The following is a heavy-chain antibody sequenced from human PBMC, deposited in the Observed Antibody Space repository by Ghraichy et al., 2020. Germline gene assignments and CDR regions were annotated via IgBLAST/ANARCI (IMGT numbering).Heavy chain of an antibody. V-gene: IGHV4-61*01. Sequence: SETLSLTCTVSGGSVSSGSYYWSWIRQPPGKGLEWIGYIYYSGSTNYNPSLKSRVTISVDTSKNQFSLKLSSVTAADTAVYYCARVHYDFWSGYYTAHYYYYMDVWGKGTTVTVSS. CDR1: GGSVSSGSYY. D-gene: IGHD3-3*01. J-gene: IGHJ6*03. CDR2: IYYSGST. CDR3: ARVHYDFWSGYYTAHYYYYMDV.